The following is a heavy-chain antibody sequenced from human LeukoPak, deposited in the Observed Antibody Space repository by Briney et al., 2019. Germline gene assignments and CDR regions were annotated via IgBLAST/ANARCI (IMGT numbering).Heavy chain of an antibody. CDR1: GYTFANFW. Sequence: GESLKISCQGSGYTFANFWIAWVRQMPGKGLEWMGIIYPGDSDTRYSPSFQGQVTISADKSISTAYHQWSSLQASDTATYYYYVDVWGKGTTVTVSS. V-gene: IGHV5-51*01. CDR2: IYPGDSDT. J-gene: IGHJ6*04. CDR3: YVDV. D-gene: IGHD3-10*01.